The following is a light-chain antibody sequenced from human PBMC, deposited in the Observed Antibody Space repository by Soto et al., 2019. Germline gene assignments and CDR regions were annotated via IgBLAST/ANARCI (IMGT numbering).Light chain of an antibody. V-gene: IGLV2-11*01. Sequence: QSALTQPRSVSGSPGQSVTISCTGTGSDVGGYDFVSWYQQHPGKAPKLMIYDVSKRPSGVPDRFSGSTSGSTAPLTISGLQADDEADYFCCSFAGTYTVVFGGGTKLTVL. J-gene: IGLJ2*01. CDR1: GSDVGGYDF. CDR3: CSFAGTYTVV. CDR2: DVS.